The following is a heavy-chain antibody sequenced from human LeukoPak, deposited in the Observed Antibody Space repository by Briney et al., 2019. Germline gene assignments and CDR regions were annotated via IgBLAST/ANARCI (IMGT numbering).Heavy chain of an antibody. D-gene: IGHD2-2*02. CDR2: INHSGST. J-gene: IGHJ5*02. Sequence: SETLSLTCAVYGGSFSGYYWSWIRQPPGKGLEWIGEINHSGSTNYNPSLKSRVTISVDTSKNQFSLKLSSVTAADTAVYYCARMPRCAGYCSSTSCYTRAGWFDPWGQGTLVTVSS. V-gene: IGHV4-34*01. CDR3: ARMPRCAGYCSSTSCYTRAGWFDP. CDR1: GGSFSGYY.